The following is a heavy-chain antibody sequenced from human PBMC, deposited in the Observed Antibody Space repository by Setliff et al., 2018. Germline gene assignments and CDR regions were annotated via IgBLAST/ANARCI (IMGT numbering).Heavy chain of an antibody. CDR2: ISAYSGDT. CDR3: VREGVDSRSSTDYRYYMDV. V-gene: IGHV1-18*01. J-gene: IGHJ6*03. Sequence: ASVKVSCKTSGYTFRSYGVSWVRQAPGQGLEWTGWISAYSGDTIYAQNYQGRVTMTRDTSTSTVYMEVSSLRSEDTAVYYCVREGVDSRSSTDYRYYMDVWGKGTTVTVSS. D-gene: IGHD3-22*01. CDR1: GYTFRSYG.